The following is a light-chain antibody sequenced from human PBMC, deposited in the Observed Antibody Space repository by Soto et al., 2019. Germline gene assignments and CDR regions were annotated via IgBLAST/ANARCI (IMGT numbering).Light chain of an antibody. CDR2: DAS. CDR1: QSVTSGY. V-gene: IGKV3-11*01. Sequence: EIVLTQSPGTLSLSPGESATLSCRASQSVTSGYLAWYQVKPGQAPRLLIYDASRRASGVPARFSGSGSGTDFTLTISSLEPEDFALYYCQQRNTWPPITFGQGTRLEIK. J-gene: IGKJ5*01. CDR3: QQRNTWPPIT.